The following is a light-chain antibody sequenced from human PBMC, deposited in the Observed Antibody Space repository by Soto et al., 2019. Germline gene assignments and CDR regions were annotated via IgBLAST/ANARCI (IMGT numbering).Light chain of an antibody. V-gene: IGLV2-14*01. J-gene: IGLJ1*01. CDR3: YSYRGYYTRV. Sequence: QSVLTQPASVSGSPGQSITISSTGTGSDVGGYNFVSWYQQHPGRAPKLLIYEVSRRPSGVSNRFSGSKSGDTASLTISGLQAEDEADYYCYSYRGYYTRVFGTGTKVTVL. CDR1: GSDVGGYNF. CDR2: EVS.